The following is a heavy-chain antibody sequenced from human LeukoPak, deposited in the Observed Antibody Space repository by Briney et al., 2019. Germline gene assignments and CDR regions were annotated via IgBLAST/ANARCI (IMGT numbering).Heavy chain of an antibody. CDR1: GLTVSTNY. Sequence: GGSLRLSCAASGLTVSTNYMSWVRQAPGKGPEWVSGISYGSDTIGYVDSVKGRFTISRDNAKNSLYLQMNSLRTDDTALYYCAKDRGGSSQLGDAFDVWGQGTMVSVSS. D-gene: IGHD2-15*01. CDR3: AKDRGGSSQLGDAFDV. V-gene: IGHV3-9*01. J-gene: IGHJ3*01. CDR2: ISYGSDTI.